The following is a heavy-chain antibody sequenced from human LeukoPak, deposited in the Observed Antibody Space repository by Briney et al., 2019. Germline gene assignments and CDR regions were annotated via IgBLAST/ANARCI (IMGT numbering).Heavy chain of an antibody. V-gene: IGHV4-59*01. J-gene: IGHJ3*02. CDR3: ARAFYLPPQHYYDSSGYYADAFDI. Sequence: SETLSLTCTVSGGSISSYYWSWIRQPPGKGLEWIGYIYYSGSTNHNPSLKSRVTISVDTSKNQFSLKLSSVTAADTAVYYCARAFYLPPQHYYDSSGYYADAFDIWGQGTMVTVSS. CDR1: GGSISSYY. CDR2: IYYSGST. D-gene: IGHD3-22*01.